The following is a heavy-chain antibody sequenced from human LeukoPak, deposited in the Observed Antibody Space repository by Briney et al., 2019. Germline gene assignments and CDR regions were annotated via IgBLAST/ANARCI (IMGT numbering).Heavy chain of an antibody. CDR1: GFTFDDYA. Sequence: GGSLRLSCAASGFTFDDYAMHWVRQAPGKGLEWVSGISWNSGSIGYADSVKGRFTISRDNAKNSLYLQMNSLRAEDTALYYCAKAKRNTAVAGTSFDYWGQGTLVTVSS. CDR2: ISWNSGSI. J-gene: IGHJ4*02. D-gene: IGHD6-19*01. CDR3: AKAKRNTAVAGTSFDY. V-gene: IGHV3-9*01.